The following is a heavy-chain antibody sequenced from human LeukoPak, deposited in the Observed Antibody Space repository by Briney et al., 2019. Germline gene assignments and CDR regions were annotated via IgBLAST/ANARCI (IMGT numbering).Heavy chain of an antibody. J-gene: IGHJ4*02. Sequence: SETLSLTCTVSGGSISSYYWSWIRQPPGKGLEWIGYIYYSGSATYNPSLKSRVTISVDTSKNQFSLKLSSVTAADTAVYYCARARSGYTGFDYWGQGTLVTVSS. CDR1: GGSISSYY. D-gene: IGHD3-22*01. V-gene: IGHV4-59*01. CDR2: IYYSGSA. CDR3: ARARSGYTGFDY.